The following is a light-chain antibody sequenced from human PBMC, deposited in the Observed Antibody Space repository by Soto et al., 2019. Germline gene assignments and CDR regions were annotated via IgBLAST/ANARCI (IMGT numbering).Light chain of an antibody. CDR1: SSNIGAGYD. J-gene: IGLJ1*01. V-gene: IGLV1-40*01. CDR3: QSYDSSLSGSYV. CDR2: GNS. Sequence: QSVLTQAPSVSGAPGQRVTISSTGNSSNIGAGYDVHWYQQLPGTAPKLLIYGNSNRPSGVPDRFSGSKSGTSASLAITGLQAEDEADYYCQSYDSSLSGSYVFGTGTKVTV.